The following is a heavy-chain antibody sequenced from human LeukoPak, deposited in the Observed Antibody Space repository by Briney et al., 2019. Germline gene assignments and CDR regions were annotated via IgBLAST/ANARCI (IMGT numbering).Heavy chain of an antibody. V-gene: IGHV3-23*01. CDR3: AKIYGSGSYYYFDY. D-gene: IGHD3-10*01. CDR1: GFTFSSYA. CDR2: ISGSGGST. Sequence: GGSLRLSCAASGFTFSSYAMNWVRQAPGKGLEWVSTISGSGGSTYYADSVKGRFTNSRDNSKNTLYLQMNSLRAEDTAVYYCAKIYGSGSYYYFDYWGQGTLVTVSS. J-gene: IGHJ4*02.